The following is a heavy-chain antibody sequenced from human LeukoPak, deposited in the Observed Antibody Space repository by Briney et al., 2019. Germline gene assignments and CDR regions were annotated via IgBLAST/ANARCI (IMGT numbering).Heavy chain of an antibody. Sequence: PSETLSLTCAVYGGSFSGYYWSWIRQPPGKGLEWIGEINHSGSTNYNPSLKSRVTISVDTSKNQFSLKLSSVTAADTAVYYCAGIYDETDYWGQGTLVTVSS. CDR3: AGIYDETDY. D-gene: IGHD5/OR15-5a*01. CDR2: INHSGST. V-gene: IGHV4-34*01. J-gene: IGHJ4*02. CDR1: GGSFSGYY.